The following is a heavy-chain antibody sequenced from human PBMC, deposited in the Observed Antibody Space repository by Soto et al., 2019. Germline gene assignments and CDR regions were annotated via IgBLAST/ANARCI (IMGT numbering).Heavy chain of an antibody. CDR2: IYHSGST. V-gene: IGHV4-30-2*01. D-gene: IGHD4-17*01. CDR3: ARGTTVTIFDY. CDR1: GVTIRSGCYS. Sequence: PSETLSLTCAVAGVTIRSGCYSWSWIRQPPGKGLEWIGYIYHSGSTYYNPSLKRRVTISVDRSKNQFSLKLSSVTAADTAVYYCARGTTVTIFDYWGQGTLVTVSS. J-gene: IGHJ4*02.